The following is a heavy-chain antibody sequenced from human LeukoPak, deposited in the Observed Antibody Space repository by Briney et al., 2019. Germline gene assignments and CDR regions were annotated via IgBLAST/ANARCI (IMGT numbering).Heavy chain of an antibody. D-gene: IGHD3-9*01. V-gene: IGHV4-4*02. Sequence: SETLFLTCAVSGGSISSSNWWSWVRQPPGKGLEWIGEIYHSGSTNYNPSLKSRVTISVDKSKNQFSLKLSSVTAADTAVYYCARDYDISTGYHTPRFGYWGRGTLVTVSS. CDR3: ARDYDISTGYHTPRFGY. J-gene: IGHJ4*02. CDR2: IYHSGST. CDR1: GGSISSSNW.